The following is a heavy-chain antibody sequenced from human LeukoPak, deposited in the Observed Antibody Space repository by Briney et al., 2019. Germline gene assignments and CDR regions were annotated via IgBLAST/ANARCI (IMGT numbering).Heavy chain of an antibody. CDR3: ARDRSTTVTTFSYYYYYGMDV. J-gene: IGHJ6*02. D-gene: IGHD4-17*01. CDR2: ISAYNGNT. Sequence: ASVKVSCKASGYTFTSYGISWVRQAPGQGLEWMGWISAYNGNTNYAQKLQGRVTMTTDTSTSTAYMELRSLRSDDTAVYYCARDRSTTVTTFSYYYYYGMDVWGQGTTVTVSS. CDR1: GYTFTSYG. V-gene: IGHV1-18*01.